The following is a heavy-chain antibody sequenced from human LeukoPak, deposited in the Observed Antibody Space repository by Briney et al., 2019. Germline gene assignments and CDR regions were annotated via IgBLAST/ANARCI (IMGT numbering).Heavy chain of an antibody. V-gene: IGHV4-39*02. D-gene: IGHD2-15*01. CDR2: IFYSGTT. Sequence: SETLSLTCTVSGGSISSSSYYWGWIRQPPGKGLEWIGTIFYSGTTYYNPSLKSRVTISVDTSKNQFSLKLSSVTAADTAVYYCARDHGGLFDYWGQGTLVTVSS. CDR3: ARDHGGLFDY. J-gene: IGHJ4*02. CDR1: GGSISSSSYY.